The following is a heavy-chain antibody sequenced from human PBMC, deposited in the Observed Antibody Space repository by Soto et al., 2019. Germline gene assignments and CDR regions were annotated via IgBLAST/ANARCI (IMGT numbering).Heavy chain of an antibody. Sequence: SETLSLTCTVSGGSISSYYWSWIRQPPGKGLEWIGYIYYSGSTNYNPSLKSRVTISVDTSKNQFSLKLSSVTAADTAVYYCASSTYYYDSSGIRAFDIWGQGTMVTVSS. V-gene: IGHV4-59*08. D-gene: IGHD3-22*01. CDR1: GGSISSYY. J-gene: IGHJ3*02. CDR2: IYYSGST. CDR3: ASSTYYYDSSGIRAFDI.